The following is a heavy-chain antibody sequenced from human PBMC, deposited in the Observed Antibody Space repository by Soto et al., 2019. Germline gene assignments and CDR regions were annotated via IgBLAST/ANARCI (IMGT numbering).Heavy chain of an antibody. Sequence: QVQLVESGGGLVKPGGSLRLSCAASGFTFSNYYMSWIRQAPGKGLEWVAYISSSSSDTNYADSVKGRFTISRDNAKNSLYLQMNSLRAEDTAVYYCARDKGVVVPAAPYCFDYWGQGTLVTVSS. J-gene: IGHJ4*02. CDR1: GFTFSNYY. CDR2: ISSSSSDT. V-gene: IGHV3-11*06. CDR3: ARDKGVVVPAAPYCFDY. D-gene: IGHD2-2*01.